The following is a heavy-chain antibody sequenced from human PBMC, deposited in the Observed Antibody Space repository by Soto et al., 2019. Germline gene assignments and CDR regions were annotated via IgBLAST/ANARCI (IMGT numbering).Heavy chain of an antibody. Sequence: ASVKVSCKASGYTFTSYGISWVRQAPGQGLEWMGWISAYNGNTNYAQKLQGRVTMTTDTSTSTAYMGLRSLRSDDTAVYYCARSSSGRPPDAFDIWGQGTMVTVSS. CDR1: GYTFTSYG. V-gene: IGHV1-18*01. D-gene: IGHD6-19*01. J-gene: IGHJ3*02. CDR2: ISAYNGNT. CDR3: ARSSSGRPPDAFDI.